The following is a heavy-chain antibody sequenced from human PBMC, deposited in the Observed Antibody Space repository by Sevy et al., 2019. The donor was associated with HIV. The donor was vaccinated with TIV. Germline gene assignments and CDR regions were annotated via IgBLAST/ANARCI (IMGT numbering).Heavy chain of an antibody. D-gene: IGHD1-26*01. V-gene: IGHV3-30*18. Sequence: GGSLRLSCIGSGFSFSYYGIHWVRQSPGKGLDWVALISHDGINEYYANSVTGRFPISRDNSKNTVYLEMNSLRNEDTAIYFCANAYSGSYSHSYLYALDVWGQGTTVTVSS. J-gene: IGHJ6*02. CDR1: GFSFSYYG. CDR3: ANAYSGSYSHSYLYALDV. CDR2: ISHDGINE.